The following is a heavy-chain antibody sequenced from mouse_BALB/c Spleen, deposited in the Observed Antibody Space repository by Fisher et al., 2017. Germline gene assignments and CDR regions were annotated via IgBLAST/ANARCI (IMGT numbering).Heavy chain of an antibody. D-gene: IGHD2-4*01. V-gene: IGHV1-26*01. J-gene: IGHJ2*01. Sequence: KFKGKATLTVDKSSSTAYMELRSLTSEDSAVYYCARHDYYFDYWGQGTTLTVSS. CDR3: ARHDYYFDY.